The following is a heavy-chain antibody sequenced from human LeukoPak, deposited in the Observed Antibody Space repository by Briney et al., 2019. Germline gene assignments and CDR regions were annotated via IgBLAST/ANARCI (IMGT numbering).Heavy chain of an antibody. CDR3: AGEYGDYVDY. V-gene: IGHV4-31*03. D-gene: IGHD4-17*01. J-gene: IGHJ4*02. CDR2: IYYSGST. Sequence: KASETLSLTCTVSGGSISSGGYYWSWIRQHPGKGLEWIGYIYYSGSTYYNPSLKSRVTISVDTSKNQFSLKLSSVTAADTAVYYCAGEYGDYVDYWGQGTLVTVSS. CDR1: GGSISSGGYY.